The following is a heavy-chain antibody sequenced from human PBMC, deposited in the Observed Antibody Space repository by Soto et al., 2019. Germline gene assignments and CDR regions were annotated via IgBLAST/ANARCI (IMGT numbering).Heavy chain of an antibody. CDR2: ISWNSGSI. J-gene: IGHJ5*02. CDR1: GFTFDDYA. CDR3: AKGGTAMIYSWFDP. Sequence: EVQLVESGGGLVQPGRSLRLSCAASGFTFDDYAMHWVRQAPGKGLEWVSGISWNSGSIGYEDSVKGRFTISRDNAKNSLYLQMNSLRAEDTALYYCAKGGTAMIYSWFDPWGQGTLVTVSS. D-gene: IGHD5-18*01. V-gene: IGHV3-9*01.